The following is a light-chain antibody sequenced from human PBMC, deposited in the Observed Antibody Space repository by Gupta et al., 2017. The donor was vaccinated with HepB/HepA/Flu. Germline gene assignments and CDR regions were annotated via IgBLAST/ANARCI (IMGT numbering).Light chain of an antibody. V-gene: IGKV1-5*03. Sequence: DIQMTQSPSTLSASVGDRVTITCRASQSISNWLAWYQQKSGKAPKLLIYKASSLESGVPSRFTGRGSGTEFTLTISSLQPDDFATYYCQQYNSQGTFGQGTKVEIK. CDR3: QQYNSQGT. CDR2: KAS. J-gene: IGKJ1*01. CDR1: QSISNW.